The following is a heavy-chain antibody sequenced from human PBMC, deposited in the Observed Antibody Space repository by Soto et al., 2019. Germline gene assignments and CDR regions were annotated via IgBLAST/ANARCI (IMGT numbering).Heavy chain of an antibody. CDR1: GGSFSGYY. CDR2: INHSGST. D-gene: IGHD3-3*01. Sequence: QVQLQQWGAGLLKPSETLSLTCAVYGGSFSGYYWSWIRQPPGKGLEWIGEINHSGSTNYNPSLTSRVTISVDTSKNQFSLKLSSVTAADTAVYYCARGQTYYDFWSGYYHWGQGTLVTVSS. CDR3: ARGQTYYDFWSGYYH. V-gene: IGHV4-34*01. J-gene: IGHJ5*02.